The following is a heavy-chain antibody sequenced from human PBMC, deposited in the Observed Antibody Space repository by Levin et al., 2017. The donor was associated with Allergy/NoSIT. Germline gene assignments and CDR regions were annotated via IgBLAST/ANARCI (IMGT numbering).Heavy chain of an antibody. Sequence: GESLKISCAASGFTFSSYAMSWVRQAPGKGLEWVSAISGSGGSTYYADSVKGRFTISRDNSKNTLYLQMNSLRAEDTAVYYCANPQPDSSGYYYAYYYYGMDVWGQGTTVTVSS. CDR1: GFTFSSYA. V-gene: IGHV3-23*01. CDR2: ISGSGGST. D-gene: IGHD3-22*01. CDR3: ANPQPDSSGYYYAYYYYGMDV. J-gene: IGHJ6*02.